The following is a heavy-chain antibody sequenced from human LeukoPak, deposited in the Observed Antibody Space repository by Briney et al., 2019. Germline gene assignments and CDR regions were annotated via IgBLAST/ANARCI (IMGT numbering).Heavy chain of an antibody. J-gene: IGHJ4*02. CDR2: IYYSGST. D-gene: IGHD5-24*01. CDR3: VRLAVEMATINY. V-gene: IGHV4-39*01. CDR1: GGSISGSSYY. Sequence: SETLSLTCTVSGGSISGSSYYWGWIRQPPGKGLEWIGSIYYSGSTYYNPSLKSRVTISVDTSKNQFSLKLNSVTATDTAVYYCVRLAVEMATINYWGQGTLVTVSS.